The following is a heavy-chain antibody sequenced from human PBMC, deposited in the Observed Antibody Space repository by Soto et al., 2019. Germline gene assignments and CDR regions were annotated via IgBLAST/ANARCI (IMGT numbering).Heavy chain of an antibody. CDR1: GFTFGNYG. V-gene: IGHV3-33*01. CDR2: IWFDGNKQ. Sequence: PGGSLRLSCAASGFTFGNYGMHWVRQAPGKGLEWVAVIWFDGNKQHYADSVKGRFTISRDNSKNTLYVQMTSLRAGDTAVYYRARGLQSLFDYWGQGTLVTVSS. J-gene: IGHJ4*02. CDR3: ARGLQSLFDY.